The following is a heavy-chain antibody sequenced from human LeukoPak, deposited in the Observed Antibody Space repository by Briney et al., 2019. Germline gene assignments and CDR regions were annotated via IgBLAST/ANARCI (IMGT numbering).Heavy chain of an antibody. CDR3: ARVIAALFYYYGMDV. J-gene: IGHJ6*02. V-gene: IGHV1-2*06. Sequence: GASVKVSCKASGYTFTGYYMHWVRQAPGQGLEWMGRINPNSGGTNYAQKFQGRGTMTRDTSISTAYMELSRLRSDDTAVYYCARVIAALFYYYGMDVWGQGTTVTVSS. D-gene: IGHD6-13*01. CDR2: INPNSGGT. CDR1: GYTFTGYY.